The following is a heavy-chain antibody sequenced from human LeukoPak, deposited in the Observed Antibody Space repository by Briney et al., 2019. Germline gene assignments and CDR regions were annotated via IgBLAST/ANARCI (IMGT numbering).Heavy chain of an antibody. V-gene: IGHV4-34*01. CDR3: ARGRIAKIVALHSFHYGMDV. D-gene: IGHD3-22*01. J-gene: IGHJ6*02. CDR2: INDYSGNT. Sequence: SETLSLTCDVCGGAFTDYFWTWIRKSPGKGLEWIGEINDYSGNTNYNPCVNSRVSISLEKSKIQFSLKLRSVTAADTAVYYCARGRIAKIVALHSFHYGMDVWGQGTTVTVSS. CDR1: GGAFTDYF.